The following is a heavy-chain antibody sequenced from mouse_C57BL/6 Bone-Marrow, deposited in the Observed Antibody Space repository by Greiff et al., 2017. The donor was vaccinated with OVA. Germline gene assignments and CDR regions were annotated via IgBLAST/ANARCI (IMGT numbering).Heavy chain of an antibody. CDR2: IYPRSGNT. CDR3: ARDGDDAMDY. CDR1: GYTFTSYG. Sequence: QVQLQQSGAELARPGASVKMSCKASGYTFTSYGISWVKQRTGQGLEWIGEIYPRSGNTYYNEKFKGKATLTAAKSSSTAYMEVRSLTSEDASVYFCARDGDDAMDYWGQGTSVTVSS. D-gene: IGHD2-13*01. J-gene: IGHJ4*01. V-gene: IGHV1-81*01.